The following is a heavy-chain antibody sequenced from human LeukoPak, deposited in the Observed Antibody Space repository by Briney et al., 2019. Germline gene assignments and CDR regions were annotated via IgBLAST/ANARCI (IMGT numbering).Heavy chain of an antibody. CDR2: ITGSGGDT. CDR3: AKGSRDSRPYYFDF. D-gene: IGHD3-3*01. Sequence: TGGSLRLSCAASGFTFNNYAMSWVRQAPGKVLEWVSAITGSGGDTYHADSVKGRFTIPRDNSENTLYLQMNRLRAEDTAVYYCAKGSRDSRPYYFDFWGQGTLVTVSS. V-gene: IGHV3-23*01. J-gene: IGHJ4*02. CDR1: GFTFNNYA.